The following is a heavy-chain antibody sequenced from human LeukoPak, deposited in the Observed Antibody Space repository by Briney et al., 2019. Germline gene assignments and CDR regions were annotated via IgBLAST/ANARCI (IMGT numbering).Heavy chain of an antibody. V-gene: IGHV5-51*01. D-gene: IGHD7-27*01. CDR2: IYPGDSDT. J-gene: IGHJ6*02. Sequence: GESLKISCKGSGYSFTSYWIGWVRQMPGKGLEWMGIIYPGDSDTRYSPSFQGQVTISADKSISTAYLQWSSLKASDTAMYYCARSKLRMFYYYYYGMDVWGQGTTVTVSS. CDR3: ARSKLRMFYYYYYGMDV. CDR1: GYSFTSYW.